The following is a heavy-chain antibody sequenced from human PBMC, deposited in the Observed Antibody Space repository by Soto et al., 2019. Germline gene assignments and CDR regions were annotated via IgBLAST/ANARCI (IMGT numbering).Heavy chain of an antibody. V-gene: IGHV4-59*02. Sequence: SETLSLTGSVTGASVSTYSWSGIRQSPGKGLEWIGYIHYNGGTNYTPSLRSRVTISVDTSKKQLSLNLTSLTAADTAVSYCARGGSSGSAVFNWFDPWGQGTPVTVSS. J-gene: IGHJ5*02. CDR2: IHYNGGT. CDR1: GASVSTYS. CDR3: ARGGSSGSAVFNWFDP. D-gene: IGHD3-10*01.